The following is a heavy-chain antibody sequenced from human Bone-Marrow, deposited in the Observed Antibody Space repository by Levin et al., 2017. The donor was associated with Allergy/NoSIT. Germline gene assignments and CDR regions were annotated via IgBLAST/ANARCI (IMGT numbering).Heavy chain of an antibody. D-gene: IGHD5-12*01. J-gene: IGHJ4*02. CDR1: GGSFSGYY. Sequence: SETLSLTCAVYGGSFSGYYWSWIRQPPGKGLEWIGEINHSGSTNYNPSLKSRVTISVDTSKNQFSLKLSSVTAADTAVYYCARGHPVADREQDVDIVATIPTPPNFDYWGQGTLVTVSS. CDR3: ARGHPVADREQDVDIVATIPTPPNFDY. V-gene: IGHV4-34*01. CDR2: INHSGST.